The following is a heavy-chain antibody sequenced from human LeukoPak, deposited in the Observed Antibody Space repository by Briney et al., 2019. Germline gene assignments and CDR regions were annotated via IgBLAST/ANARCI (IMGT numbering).Heavy chain of an antibody. CDR2: IYTSGST. CDR1: GDSISSYY. V-gene: IGHV4-4*07. CDR3: AAWKGYSGYDFFDY. Sequence: SETLSLTCTDSGDSISSYYWSWIRQPAGKGLEWIGRIYTSGSTNYNPSLKSRVTMSVDTSKNQFSLKLSSVTAADTAVYYCAAWKGYSGYDFFDYWGQGTLVTLSS. D-gene: IGHD5-12*01. J-gene: IGHJ4*02.